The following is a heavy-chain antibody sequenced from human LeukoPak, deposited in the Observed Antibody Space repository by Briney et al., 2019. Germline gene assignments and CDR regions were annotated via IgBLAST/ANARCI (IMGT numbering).Heavy chain of an antibody. J-gene: IGHJ4*02. CDR2: ISSSSSYT. D-gene: IGHD3-9*01. Sequence: PGGSLRLSCAASGFTFSDYYMSWIRQAPGKGLEWVSYISSSSSYTNYADSVKGRFTISRDNAKNSLYLQMNSLRAEDTAVYYCAKKPTYYDILTGYFDYWGQGPLVTVS. CDR1: GFTFSDYY. CDR3: AKKPTYYDILTGYFDY. V-gene: IGHV3-11*06.